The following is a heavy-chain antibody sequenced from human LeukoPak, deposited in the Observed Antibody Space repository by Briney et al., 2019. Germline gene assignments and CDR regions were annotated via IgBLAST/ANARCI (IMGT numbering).Heavy chain of an antibody. CDR2: ISSSSSTL. Sequence: GGSLRLSCAASGFIFSSYTMNWVRQAPGKGLEWVSYISSSSSTLYYADSVKGRFTISRDNAKNSLYLQMSSLRAEDTAVYYCARGGSGSYYDYWGQGTLVTVSS. CDR3: ARGGSGSYYDY. V-gene: IGHV3-48*01. D-gene: IGHD3-10*01. CDR1: GFIFSSYT. J-gene: IGHJ4*02.